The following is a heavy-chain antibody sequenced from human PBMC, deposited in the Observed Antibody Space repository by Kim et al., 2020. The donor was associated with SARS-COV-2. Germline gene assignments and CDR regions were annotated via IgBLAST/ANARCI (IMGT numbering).Heavy chain of an antibody. V-gene: IGHV4-39*01. J-gene: IGHJ3*01. D-gene: IGHD6-13*01. CDR3: ASDTYGSTWYHAFDV. Sequence: PSLKSRFTILADTSKNQFSLKLTSVTVADTAVYYCASDTYGSTWYHAFDVWAQGTMVTVSS.